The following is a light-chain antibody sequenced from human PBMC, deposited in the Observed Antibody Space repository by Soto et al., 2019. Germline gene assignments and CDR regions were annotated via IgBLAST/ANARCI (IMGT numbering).Light chain of an antibody. V-gene: IGKV1-5*01. CDR2: DAS. CDR3: QQYNSFSGT. J-gene: IGKJ1*01. Sequence: DMQMTQSLSTLKASVGDRVTITCRASQGISSWLAWYQQKPGKAPKLLIYDASSLESGVPSRFSGSGSGTEVTLTISSLQPDDFATYYCQQYNSFSGTFGQGTKVEIK. CDR1: QGISSW.